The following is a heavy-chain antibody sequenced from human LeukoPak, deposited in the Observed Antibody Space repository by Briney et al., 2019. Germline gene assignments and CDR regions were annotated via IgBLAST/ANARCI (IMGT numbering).Heavy chain of an antibody. CDR2: ISGSGGST. V-gene: IGHV3-23*01. J-gene: IGHJ4*02. Sequence: GGSLRLSCAASGFTLSSYAMSWVRQAPGKGLEWVSAISGSGGSTYYADSVKGRFTISRDNSKSTLYLQMNSLRAEDTAVYYCAKVPRGSGWSHFDYWGQGTLVTVSS. D-gene: IGHD6-19*01. CDR3: AKVPRGSGWSHFDY. CDR1: GFTLSSYA.